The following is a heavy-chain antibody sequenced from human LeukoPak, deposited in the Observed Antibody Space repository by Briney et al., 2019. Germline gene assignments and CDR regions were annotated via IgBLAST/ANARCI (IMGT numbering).Heavy chain of an antibody. V-gene: IGHV4-39*07. J-gene: IGHJ5*02. Sequence: PSETLSLTCTVSGGSISSSSYYWGWIRQPPGKGLEWIGSIYYSGSTYYNPSLKSRVTISVDISKNQFSVKLSSVTAADTAVYYCVRESRVMTTVRYWFDPWGQGTLVTVSS. CDR3: VRESRVMTTVRYWFDP. CDR1: GGSISSSSYY. D-gene: IGHD3-16*01. CDR2: IYYSGST.